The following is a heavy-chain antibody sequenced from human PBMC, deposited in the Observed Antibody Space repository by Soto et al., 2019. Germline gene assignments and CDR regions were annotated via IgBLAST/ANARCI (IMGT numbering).Heavy chain of an antibody. CDR2: KPYTGSP. Sequence: SETLSLTCIVSGESVSRGSYHWSWIRQPPGKGLEWIGFKPYTGSPDYNPSLKSRVVISIDRSKNQFSLKLSSVTATDTAVYFCAKVGWGGDSWGQGTLVTVSS. CDR3: AKVGWGGDS. V-gene: IGHV4-61*01. J-gene: IGHJ4*02. CDR1: GESVSRGSYH. D-gene: IGHD7-27*01.